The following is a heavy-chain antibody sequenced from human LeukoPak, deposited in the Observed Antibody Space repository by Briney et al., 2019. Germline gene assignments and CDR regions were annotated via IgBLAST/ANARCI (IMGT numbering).Heavy chain of an antibody. D-gene: IGHD5-24*01. Sequence: SVKVSCKASGGTFSSYAISWVRQAPGQGLEWMGGIIPIFGTANYAQKFQGRVTITADESTGTAYMELSSLRSEDTAVYYCARVRDGYNLLDAYDIWGQGTMVTVSS. CDR3: ARVRDGYNLLDAYDI. J-gene: IGHJ3*02. V-gene: IGHV1-69*13. CDR2: IIPIFGTA. CDR1: GGTFSSYA.